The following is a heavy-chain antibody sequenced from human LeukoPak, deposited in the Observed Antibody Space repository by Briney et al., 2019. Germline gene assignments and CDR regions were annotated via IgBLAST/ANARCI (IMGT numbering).Heavy chain of an antibody. V-gene: IGHV3-30*18. Sequence: TGGSLRLSCAASGFTFSSYGMHWVRQAPGKGLEWVAVISYDGSNKYYADSVKGRLTISRDNSKNTLYLQMNSLRAEDTAVYYCAKDLYLPGYSFDYWGQGTLVTVSS. CDR1: GFTFSSYG. CDR2: ISYDGSNK. D-gene: IGHD3-9*01. J-gene: IGHJ4*02. CDR3: AKDLYLPGYSFDY.